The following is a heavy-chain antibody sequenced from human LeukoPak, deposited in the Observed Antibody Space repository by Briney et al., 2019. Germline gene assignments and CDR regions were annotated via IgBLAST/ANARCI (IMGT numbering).Heavy chain of an antibody. CDR1: GFTFSSYE. J-gene: IGHJ4*02. CDR3: ARDPLGYCSGGSCYPFDY. CDR2: ISSSGSTI. V-gene: IGHV3-48*03. Sequence: GGSLRLSCAASGFTFSSYEMNWVRQAPGKGLEWVSYISSSGSTIYYADSVKGRFTISRDNSKNTLYLQMNSLRAEDTAVYYCARDPLGYCSGGSCYPFDYWGQGTLVTVSS. D-gene: IGHD2-15*01.